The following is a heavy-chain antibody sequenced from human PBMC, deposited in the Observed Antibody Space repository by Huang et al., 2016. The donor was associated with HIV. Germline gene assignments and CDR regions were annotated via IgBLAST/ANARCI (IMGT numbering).Heavy chain of an antibody. D-gene: IGHD3-10*01. V-gene: IGHV1-69*13. J-gene: IGHJ6*03. CDR3: ATDFIRRTPPYFSYMDV. Sequence: QVQLVQSGAEVKKPGSSVKVACKDSGGTFRSYAISWVRQAPGQGLEWMGWIIPIFGTTNYAQTFQGRVTITADESTSTAYMELSSLRSDDTAVYYCATDFIRRTPPYFSYMDVWGKGTTVTVSS. CDR2: IIPIFGTT. CDR1: GGTFRSYA.